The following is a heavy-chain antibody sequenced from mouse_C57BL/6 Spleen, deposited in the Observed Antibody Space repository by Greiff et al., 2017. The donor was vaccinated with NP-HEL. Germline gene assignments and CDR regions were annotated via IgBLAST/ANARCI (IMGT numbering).Heavy chain of an antibody. D-gene: IGHD1-1*01. Sequence: QVQLKESGPGLVAPSQSLSITCTVSGFSLTSYAISWVRQPPGKGLEWLGVIWTGGGTNYNSALKSRLSISKDNAKRQGVVKRNRRQTDDTARYYCARNGDYYGSSPDWYFDVWGTGTTVTVSS. CDR3: ARNGDYYGSSPDWYFDV. CDR1: GFSLTSYA. CDR2: IWTGGGT. J-gene: IGHJ1*03. V-gene: IGHV2-9-1*01.